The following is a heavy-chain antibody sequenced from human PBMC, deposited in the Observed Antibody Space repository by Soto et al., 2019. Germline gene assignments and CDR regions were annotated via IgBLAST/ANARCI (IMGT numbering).Heavy chain of an antibody. Sequence: EVQLVESGGGLVQPGGSLRLSCAASGFTFSSYWMSWVRQAPGKALECVANIKQDGRETYYVDSVKGRFTISRNNANRALYLQMDRLGAEDTAVYYCARGTSHYNYVHVWYWGQGTHVIVSS. D-gene: IGHD3-16*01. CDR2: IKQDGRET. CDR1: GFTFSSYW. V-gene: IGHV3-7*03. CDR3: ARGTSHYNYVHVWY. J-gene: IGHJ4*02.